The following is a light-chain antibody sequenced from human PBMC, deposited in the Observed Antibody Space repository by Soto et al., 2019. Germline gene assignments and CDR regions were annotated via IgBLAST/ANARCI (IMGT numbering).Light chain of an antibody. CDR3: QQYGRSPWT. J-gene: IGKJ1*01. CDR2: GAS. Sequence: IVLTQSPATMSLSPRERATLSCRAGQSVSSYLAWYQQKPGQAPRLLIYGASSRATGIPVRFSGSGSGTDFTLTISRLEPEDFAVYYCQQYGRSPWTFGQGTKVDIK. V-gene: IGKV3-20*01. CDR1: QSVSSY.